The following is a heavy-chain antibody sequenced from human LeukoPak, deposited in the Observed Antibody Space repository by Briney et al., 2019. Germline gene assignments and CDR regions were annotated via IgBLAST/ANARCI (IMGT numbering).Heavy chain of an antibody. CDR3: ARDSCAFDI. J-gene: IGHJ3*02. Sequence: GRSLRLSCAVSGFTFSSYGTHWVRQAPGKGRGWVAVIWNDGGKKYYADSVKGRFTISTDNSKNTLYLQMNSLRAVDTAVYYGARDSCAFDIWGQGTMVTVSS. V-gene: IGHV3-33*01. CDR2: IWNDGGKK. CDR1: GFTFSSYG.